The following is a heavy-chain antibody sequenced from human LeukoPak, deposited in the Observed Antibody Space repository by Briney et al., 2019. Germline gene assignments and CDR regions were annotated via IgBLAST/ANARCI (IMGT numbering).Heavy chain of an antibody. CDR2: IYATGST. V-gene: IGHV4-4*09. J-gene: IGHJ5*02. CDR1: GGSISSYY. D-gene: IGHD3-10*01. Sequence: SETLSLTCTVSGGSISSYYWSWIRQPPGKGLEWIGYIYATGSTNYNPSLKSRVTISVDPSKNQFSLNLRSVTAADTAVYYCARHGSVRSPLGPWGQGTLVTVSS. CDR3: ARHGSVRSPLGP.